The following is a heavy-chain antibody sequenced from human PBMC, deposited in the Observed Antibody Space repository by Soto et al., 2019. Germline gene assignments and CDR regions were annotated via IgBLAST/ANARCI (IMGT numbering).Heavy chain of an antibody. J-gene: IGHJ4*02. CDR3: ARRRWLQLRGRANAYSPFDY. CDR1: GYCFTSYW. V-gene: IGHV5-51*01. Sequence: PGESLKISCKGSGYCFTSYWIGWVRHVPGNGLEMLGIIYPGDSDTRSRPSIQGQVTIPAVKSISTAYLQWSSLKASDTAMYYCARRRWLQLRGRANAYSPFDYWGQGTLVTVSS. CDR2: IYPGDSDT. D-gene: IGHD5-12*01.